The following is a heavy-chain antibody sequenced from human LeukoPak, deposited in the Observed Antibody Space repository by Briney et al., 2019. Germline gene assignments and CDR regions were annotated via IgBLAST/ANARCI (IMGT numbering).Heavy chain of an antibody. D-gene: IGHD4-17*01. J-gene: IGHJ4*02. CDR3: ARVPGYGDFVFDY. Sequence: SETLSLTCTVSGGSISSYYWSWIRQPPGKGPEWIGYIYYSGSTNYNPSLKSRVTISVDTSKNQFSLKLSSVTAADTAVYYCARVPGYGDFVFDYWGQGTLVTVSS. V-gene: IGHV4-59*01. CDR2: IYYSGST. CDR1: GGSISSYY.